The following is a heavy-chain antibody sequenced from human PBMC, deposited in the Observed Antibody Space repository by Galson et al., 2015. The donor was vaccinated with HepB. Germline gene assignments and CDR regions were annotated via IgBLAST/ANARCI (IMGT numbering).Heavy chain of an antibody. D-gene: IGHD6-19*01. Sequence: SVKVSCKASGFTFISSAVQWVRQARGQRLEWIGWIVVGSGNTNYAQKFQERVTITRDMSTSTAYMELSSLRFEDTAVYYCAAVLRRDSSGWYGDAFDIWGQGTMVTVSS. CDR1: GFTFISSA. J-gene: IGHJ3*02. V-gene: IGHV1-58*01. CDR2: IVVGSGNT. CDR3: AAVLRRDSSGWYGDAFDI.